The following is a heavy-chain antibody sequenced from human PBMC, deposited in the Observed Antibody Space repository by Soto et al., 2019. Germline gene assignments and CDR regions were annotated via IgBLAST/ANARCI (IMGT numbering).Heavy chain of an antibody. CDR3: ARTSGYAFDY. D-gene: IGHD5-12*01. CDR1: GFTFSSYA. J-gene: IGHJ4*02. CDR2: INSNGGST. Sequence: EVPLVESGGGLVQPGGSLRLSCAASGFTFSSYAMHWVRQAPGKGLEYVSAINSNGGSTNYANSVKGRFTISRDNSKNRLYLQMGSLRAEDMAVYYCARTSGYAFDYWGQGTLVTVSS. V-gene: IGHV3-64*01.